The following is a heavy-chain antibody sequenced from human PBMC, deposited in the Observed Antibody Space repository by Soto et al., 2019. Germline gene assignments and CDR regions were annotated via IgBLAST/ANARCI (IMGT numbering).Heavy chain of an antibody. V-gene: IGHV3-30*19. CDR2: ISYDGSNK. D-gene: IGHD3-9*01. J-gene: IGHJ6*02. CDR1: GFTFSSYG. CDR3: ARVDDILTGPDPYYYYYGMDV. Sequence: QVQLVESGGGVVQPGRSLRLSCAASGFTFSSYGMHWVRQAPGKGLEWVAVISYDGSNKYYADSVKGRFTISRDNSKNTLYLQMNSLRAEDTAVYYCARVDDILTGPDPYYYYYGMDVWGQGTTVTVSS.